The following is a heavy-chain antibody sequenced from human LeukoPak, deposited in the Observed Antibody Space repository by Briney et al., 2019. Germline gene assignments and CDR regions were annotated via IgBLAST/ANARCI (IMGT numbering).Heavy chain of an antibody. J-gene: IGHJ4*02. Sequence: PGGSLRLSCAASGLTVITNDMTWGRQAPGKGLEWVSVLYSDGNTKYADSVQGRFTISRDNSKNTLYLEMNSLSPDDTAVYYCARGVEPLAANTLAYWGQGTLVTVSS. CDR3: ARGVEPLAANTLAY. D-gene: IGHD1-14*01. CDR1: GLTVITND. CDR2: LYSDGNT. V-gene: IGHV3-53*01.